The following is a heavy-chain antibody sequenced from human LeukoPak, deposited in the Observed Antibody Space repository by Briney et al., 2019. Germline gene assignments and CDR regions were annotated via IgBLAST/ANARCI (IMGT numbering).Heavy chain of an antibody. V-gene: IGHV3-53*01. Sequence: PGGSLRLSCAASGFTVSSNYMSWVRQAPGKGLEWVSVIYSGGSTYCADSVKGRFTISRHNSKNTLYLQMNSLRAEDTAVYYCAKTTTGYSSGRFPGWPVDYWGQGTLVTVSS. CDR1: GFTVSSNY. J-gene: IGHJ4*02. D-gene: IGHD6-19*01. CDR2: IYSGGST. CDR3: AKTTTGYSSGRFPGWPVDY.